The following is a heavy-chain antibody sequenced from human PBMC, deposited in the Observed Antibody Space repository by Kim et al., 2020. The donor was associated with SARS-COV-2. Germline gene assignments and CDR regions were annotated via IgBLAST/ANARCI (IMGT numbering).Heavy chain of an antibody. V-gene: IGHV3-74*01. CDR3: ARDRALQYSSSWYPKNGMDV. Sequence: GGSLRLSCAASGFTFSSYWMHCVRQAPGKGLVWVSRINSDGSSTSYADSVKGRFTISRDNAKNTLYLQMNSLRAEDTAVYYCARDRALQYSSSWYPKNGMDVGGQGTTVTVSS. CDR2: INSDGSST. D-gene: IGHD6-13*01. J-gene: IGHJ6*02. CDR1: GFTFSSYW.